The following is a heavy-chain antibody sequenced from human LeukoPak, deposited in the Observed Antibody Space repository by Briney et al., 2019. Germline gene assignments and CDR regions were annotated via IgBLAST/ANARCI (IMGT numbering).Heavy chain of an antibody. Sequence: SETLSLTCTVSGGSISSYYWSWIRQPAGKGLEWIGRIYTSGSTNYNPSLKSRVTLSVDTSKSQFSLKLSSVTAADTAVYYCARETYSYGVFDYWGQGTLVTVSS. CDR3: ARETYSYGVFDY. J-gene: IGHJ4*02. D-gene: IGHD5-18*01. CDR1: GGSISSYY. V-gene: IGHV4-4*07. CDR2: IYTSGST.